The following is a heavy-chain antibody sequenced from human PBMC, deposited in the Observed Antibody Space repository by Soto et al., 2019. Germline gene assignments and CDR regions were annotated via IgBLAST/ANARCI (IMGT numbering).Heavy chain of an antibody. J-gene: IGHJ4*02. D-gene: IGHD4-4*01. CDR2: FDPEDGET. Sequence: ASVKVSCKVSGYTHTELSMHWVRQAPGKGLEWMGGFDPEDGETIYAQKFQGRVTMTEDTSTDTAYMELSSLRSEETAVCYCATAPFEDSNYGGLVFDYWGQGPVVTI. V-gene: IGHV1-24*01. CDR1: GYTHTELS. CDR3: ATAPFEDSNYGGLVFDY.